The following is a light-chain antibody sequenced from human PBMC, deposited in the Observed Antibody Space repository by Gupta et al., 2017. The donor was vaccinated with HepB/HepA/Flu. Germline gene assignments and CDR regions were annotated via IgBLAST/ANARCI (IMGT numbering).Light chain of an antibody. CDR3: QSYDSSLSGSV. J-gene: IGLJ2*01. V-gene: IGLV1-40*01. CDR2: GNS. CDR1: GSNIGTGYD. Sequence: CALPQCHSVSGAPGQRFALSCTGSGSNIGTGYDVHWYQQLPGTAPKLLIYGNSNRPSGVPDRFSGPKSGTSASLAITGLQAEDEADYYCQSYDSSLSGSVFGGGTKLTVL.